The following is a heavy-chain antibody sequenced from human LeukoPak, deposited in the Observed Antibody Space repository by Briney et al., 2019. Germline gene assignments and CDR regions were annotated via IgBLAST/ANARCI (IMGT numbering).Heavy chain of an antibody. CDR1: GFPFSSYA. J-gene: IGHJ4*02. V-gene: IGHV3-23*01. D-gene: IGHD2-2*01. CDR2: ISGSGGST. Sequence: GGSLRLSCAASGFPFSSYAMSWVRQAPGTGLEWVSAISGSGGSTYYADSVKGRFTISRDNSKNTIYLQMNSLRAEDTAVYYCAKGGLGYCSSTSCYYFDYWGQGTLVTVSS. CDR3: AKGGLGYCSSTSCYYFDY.